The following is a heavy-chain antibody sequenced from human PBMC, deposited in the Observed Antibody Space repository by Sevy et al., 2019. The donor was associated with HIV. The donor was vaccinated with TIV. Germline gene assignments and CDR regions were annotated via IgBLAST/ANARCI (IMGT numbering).Heavy chain of an antibody. V-gene: IGHV3-49*03. CDR2: IRSKTYGGTT. CDR3: SREGSEVTVVQPDAFDF. J-gene: IGHJ3*01. CDR1: GFTFGDYA. D-gene: IGHD2-15*01. Sequence: GGSLRLSCTASGFTFGDYAMSWFRQAPGKGLEWVGFIRSKTYGGTTEYAASMKGRFTISRDDSKSIAYLQMNSLKTEDTAVYYCSREGSEVTVVQPDAFDFWGQGTMVTVSS.